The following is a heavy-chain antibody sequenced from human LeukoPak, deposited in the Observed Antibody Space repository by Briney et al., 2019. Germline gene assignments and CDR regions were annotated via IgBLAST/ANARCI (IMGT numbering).Heavy chain of an antibody. CDR1: GLTFSSYS. V-gene: IGHV3-23*01. D-gene: IGHD6-13*01. CDR2: ISASGGDT. J-gene: IGHJ4*02. CDR3: AEDAAGPEY. Sequence: GGSLRLSCVVSGLTFSSYSMSWVRQAPGKGLDWVSGISASGGDTWYPDSVKGRFTISRDNSKNTLFLQMSSLRVEATAMYYCAEDAAGPEYWGQGTLVTVSS.